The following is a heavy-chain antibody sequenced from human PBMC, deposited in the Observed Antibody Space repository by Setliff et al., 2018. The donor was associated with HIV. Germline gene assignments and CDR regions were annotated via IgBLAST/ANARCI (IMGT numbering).Heavy chain of an antibody. CDR3: VRHGGWYGGYEYFQH. V-gene: IGHV4-39*01. Sequence: SETLSLTCIVSGGSSSSTSYYWGWIRQPPGRGLKWIGSINGSGNTFYNPSLKNRVTIYVDTYKNQFSLRLNSVTDADTAAYYWVRHGGWYGGYEYFQHWGQCTLVTVSS. CDR1: GGSSSSTSYY. D-gene: IGHD6-19*01. J-gene: IGHJ1*01. CDR2: INGSGNT.